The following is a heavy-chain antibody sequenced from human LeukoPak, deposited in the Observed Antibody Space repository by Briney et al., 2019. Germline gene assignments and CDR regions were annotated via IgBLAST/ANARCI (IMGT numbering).Heavy chain of an antibody. J-gene: IGHJ3*02. V-gene: IGHV3-64D*09. CDR3: VKSSGDYFDSSGILCAFDI. D-gene: IGHD3-22*01. Sequence: GGSLRLSCSASGFTFSTYAMHWVRQAPGKGLEYVSVVSSNGGVTYYADSVKGRFTISRDNSKNTMYLQMSSLRAEDTALYYCVKSSGDYFDSSGILCAFDIWGQGTMVTVSS. CDR2: VSSNGGVT. CDR1: GFTFSTYA.